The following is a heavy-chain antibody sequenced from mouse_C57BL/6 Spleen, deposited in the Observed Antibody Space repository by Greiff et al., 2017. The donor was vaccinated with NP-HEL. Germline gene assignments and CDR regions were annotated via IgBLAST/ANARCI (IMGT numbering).Heavy chain of an antibody. CDR2: IDPSDSYT. J-gene: IGHJ2*01. V-gene: IGHV1-69*01. CDR3: ARSPPENYFDY. CDR1: GYTFTSYW. Sequence: QVQLQQPGAELVMPGASVKLSCKASGYTFTSYWMHWVKQRPGQGLEWIGEIDPSDSYTNYNQKFKGKSTLTVDKSSSTAYMQLSSLTSEDSAVYYCARSPPENYFDYWGQGTTLTVSS.